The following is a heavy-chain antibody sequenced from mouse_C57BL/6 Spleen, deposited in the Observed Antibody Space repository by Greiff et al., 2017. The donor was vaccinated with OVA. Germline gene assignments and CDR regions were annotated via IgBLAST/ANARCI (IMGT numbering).Heavy chain of an antibody. CDR2: ILPGSGST. V-gene: IGHV1-9*01. J-gene: IGHJ4*01. D-gene: IGHD3-2*02. CDR3: ARFAQASYAMDY. Sequence: LPPSGAELLPPLASVPLSCPSSFYPFPGYWLAFVPHRPCPVLSLIGEILPGSGSTNNNEKFKGKATVTADKTSNTAYMQLSSLTTEDSAIYYCARFAQASYAMDYWGQGTSVTVSS. CDR1: FYPFPGYW.